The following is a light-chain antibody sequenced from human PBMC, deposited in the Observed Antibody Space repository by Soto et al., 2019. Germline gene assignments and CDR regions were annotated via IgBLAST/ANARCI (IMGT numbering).Light chain of an antibody. J-gene: IGKJ5*01. V-gene: IGKV3-15*01. CDR3: QQYYDWPIT. CDR2: AAS. CDR1: QSVTSN. Sequence: EIVLTQSPGAVSVSPGERATLSCRASQSVTSNVAWYQQKPGQAPRLLIYAASTRAAGIPARFSGSGSGTDFTLTISSLQSEDFAVYYCQQYYDWPITFGQGTRLEI.